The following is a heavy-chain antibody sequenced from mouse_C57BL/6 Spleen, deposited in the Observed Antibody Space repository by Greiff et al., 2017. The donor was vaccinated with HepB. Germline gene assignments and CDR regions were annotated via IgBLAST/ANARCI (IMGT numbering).Heavy chain of an antibody. CDR3: ARDDGYSWFAY. V-gene: IGHV1-52*01. Sequence: QVQLKQPGAELVRPGSSVKLSCKASGYTFTSYWVHWVKQRPIQGLEWIGNIDPSDSETHYNQKFKDKATLTVDKSSSTAYMQLSSLTSEDSAVYYCARDDGYSWFAYWGQGTLVTVSA. CDR1: GYTFTSYW. D-gene: IGHD2-3*01. CDR2: IDPSDSET. J-gene: IGHJ3*01.